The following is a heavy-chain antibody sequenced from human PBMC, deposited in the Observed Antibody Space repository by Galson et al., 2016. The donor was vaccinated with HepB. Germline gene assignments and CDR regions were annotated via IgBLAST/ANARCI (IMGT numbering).Heavy chain of an antibody. J-gene: IGHJ3*02. CDR2: IIPIFGTT. CDR3: ARDHADTSILNFAFDI. CDR1: GGNFRIYA. V-gene: IGHV1-69*01. D-gene: IGHD5-18*01. Sequence: SGGNFRIYAISWVRQAPGQGLEWMGQIIPIFGTTNYAQKFQGRVTITADESTNTAYIELNSLRSEDTAVYYCARDHADTSILNFAFDIWGQGTMVTVSS.